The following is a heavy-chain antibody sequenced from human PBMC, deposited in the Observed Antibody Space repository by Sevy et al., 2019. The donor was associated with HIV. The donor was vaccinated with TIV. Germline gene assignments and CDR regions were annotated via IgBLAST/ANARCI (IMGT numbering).Heavy chain of an antibody. Sequence: GGSLRLSCAASGFTFSGSAMHWVRQDSGKGLEWVGRIRSKANSYATAYAASVKGRFTISRDDSKNTVYLQMNSLKTEDTAVYYCTLTTAADYYGSGSTSVGWYWGQGTLVTVSS. CDR1: GFTFSGSA. J-gene: IGHJ4*02. D-gene: IGHD3-10*01. CDR2: IRSKANSYAT. V-gene: IGHV3-73*01. CDR3: TLTTAADYYGSGSTSVGWY.